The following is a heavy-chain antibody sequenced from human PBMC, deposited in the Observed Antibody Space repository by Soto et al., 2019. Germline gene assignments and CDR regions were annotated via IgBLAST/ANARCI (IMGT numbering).Heavy chain of an antibody. Sequence: GGSLRLSCAASGFTFSSYWMSWVRQAPGKGLEWVANIKQDGSEKYYVDSVKGRFTISRDNAKNSRYLQMNSLRAEDTAVYYCARDYYDILTGSRYYFDYWGQGTLVTVSS. CDR1: GFTFSSYW. J-gene: IGHJ4*02. CDR3: ARDYYDILTGSRYYFDY. D-gene: IGHD3-9*01. CDR2: IKQDGSEK. V-gene: IGHV3-7*01.